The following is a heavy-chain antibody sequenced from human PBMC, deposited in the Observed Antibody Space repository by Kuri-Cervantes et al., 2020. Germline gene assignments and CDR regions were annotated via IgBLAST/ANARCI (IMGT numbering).Heavy chain of an antibody. CDR2: ILRSGNT. CDR1: GGSINTDTYS. V-gene: IGHV4-61*03. Sequence: GSLRLSCTVSGGSINTDTYSWSWIRQPPGRGLEWIGYILRSGNTNYNPSLKSRVTISADTSKNHFSLRLSSVTAADTAVYYCARLSSTMFDYWGQGTLVTVSS. D-gene: IGHD2-2*01. J-gene: IGHJ4*02. CDR3: ARLSSTMFDY.